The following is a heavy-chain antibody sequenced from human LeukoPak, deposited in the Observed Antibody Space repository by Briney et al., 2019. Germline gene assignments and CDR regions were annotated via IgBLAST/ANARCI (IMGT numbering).Heavy chain of an antibody. Sequence: SQTLSLTCTVSGGSISSGSYYWSWIRQPAGKGLEWIGRIYTSGSTNYNPSLKSRVTISVDTSKNQFSLKLSSVTAADTAVYYCAREAYCGGDCYSGFDYWGQGTLVTVSS. CDR2: IYTSGST. D-gene: IGHD2-21*02. CDR1: GGSISSGSYY. J-gene: IGHJ4*02. CDR3: AREAYCGGDCYSGFDY. V-gene: IGHV4-61*02.